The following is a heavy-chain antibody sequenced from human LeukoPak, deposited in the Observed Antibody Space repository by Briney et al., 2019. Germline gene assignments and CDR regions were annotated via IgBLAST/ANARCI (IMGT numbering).Heavy chain of an antibody. CDR2: IHSGGSS. CDR1: EFSVSRNN. D-gene: IGHD3-10*01. Sequence: PGGSLRLSCVASEFSVSRNNMNWVRQAPGKGPEWVSIIHSGGSSSYADSVKERFTISRDNSKNTLYLQMSSLRADDTAVYYCASGPYYFGSGLAYWGQGTLVTVSS. CDR3: ASGPYYFGSGLAY. J-gene: IGHJ4*02. V-gene: IGHV3-66*01.